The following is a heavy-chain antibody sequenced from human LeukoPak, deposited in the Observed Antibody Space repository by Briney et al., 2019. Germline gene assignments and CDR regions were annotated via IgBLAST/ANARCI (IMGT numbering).Heavy chain of an antibody. V-gene: IGHV4-4*02. CDR3: ARGRFGELLNWFDP. CDR1: GGSISSSNW. D-gene: IGHD3-10*01. J-gene: IGHJ5*02. Sequence: SETLSLTCAASGGSISSSNWWSWVRQPPGKGLEWFGEIYHSGSTNYNPSLKSRVTISVDKSKNQFSLKLSSVTAADTAVYYCARGRFGELLNWFDPWGQGTLVTVSS. CDR2: IYHSGST.